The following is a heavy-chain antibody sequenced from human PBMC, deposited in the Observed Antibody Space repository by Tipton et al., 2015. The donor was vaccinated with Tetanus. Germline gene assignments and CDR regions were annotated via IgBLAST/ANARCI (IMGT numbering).Heavy chain of an antibody. J-gene: IGHJ5*02. CDR1: GGSISTYY. CDR3: ARASVTILRGVMIRGTGWFDP. CDR2: VHPSGST. Sequence: TLSLTCTVSGGSISTYYWSWVRQPPGRGLEWIGEVHPSGSTSSNPSLESRVTMSIDTSKNQFSLKLTSLTAADTAVYFCARASVTILRGVMIRGTGWFDPWGQGTLVTVSS. D-gene: IGHD3-10*01. V-gene: IGHV4-4*08.